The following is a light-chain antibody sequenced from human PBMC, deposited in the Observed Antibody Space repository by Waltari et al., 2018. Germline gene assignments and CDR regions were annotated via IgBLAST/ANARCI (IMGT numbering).Light chain of an antibody. V-gene: IGLV3-21*04. CDR1: NLGSKS. CDR3: QVWDSDSDHVV. J-gene: IGLJ2*01. CDR2: YAS. Sequence: SYVLTQPPSVSVAPGQTARITCGGHNLGSKSVHWYQQRPGQAPVLVIYYASDWPSGIPERISGSNSGNTATLTISRVEAGDEADYYCQVWDSDSDHVVFGGGTRVTVL.